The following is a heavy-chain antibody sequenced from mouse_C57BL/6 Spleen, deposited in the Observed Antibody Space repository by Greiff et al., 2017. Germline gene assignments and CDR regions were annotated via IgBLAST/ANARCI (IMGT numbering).Heavy chain of an antibody. D-gene: IGHD1-1*01. Sequence: VQLKESGPGLVKPSQSLSLTCSVSGYSITSGSYWNWIRQFPGNILEWMGYISYDGSNNYNPSLKNRISITRDTSKNQCILKLNSVTTEDTATYYCARGGYYYGSKQFAYWGQGTLVTVSA. CDR3: ARGGYYYGSKQFAY. CDR1: GYSITSGSY. V-gene: IGHV3-6*01. J-gene: IGHJ3*01. CDR2: ISYDGSN.